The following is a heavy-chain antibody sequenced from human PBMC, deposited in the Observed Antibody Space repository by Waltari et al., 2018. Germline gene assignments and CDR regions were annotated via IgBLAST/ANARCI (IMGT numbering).Heavy chain of an antibody. Sequence: EVQLVESGGGLVQPGGSLRLSCAASGFTFSSYWMSWVRQAPGKGLEWVANIKQDGSEKYDVDSVKGRFTISRDNAKNSLYLQMNSLRAEDTAVYYCAREPSVVVFDYWGQGTLVTVSS. CDR2: IKQDGSEK. V-gene: IGHV3-7*01. D-gene: IGHD2-15*01. CDR1: GFTFSSYW. CDR3: AREPSVVVFDY. J-gene: IGHJ4*02.